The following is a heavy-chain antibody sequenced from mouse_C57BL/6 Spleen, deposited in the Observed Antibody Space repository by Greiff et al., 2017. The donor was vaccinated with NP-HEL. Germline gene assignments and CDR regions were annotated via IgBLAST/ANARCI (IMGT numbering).Heavy chain of an antibody. CDR3: ARDGSSYGYFDV. J-gene: IGHJ1*03. D-gene: IGHD1-1*01. CDR1: GYTFTSYW. Sequence: QVQLKESGAELVMPGASVKLSCKASGYTFTSYWMHWVKQRPGQGLEWIGEIDPSDSYTNYNQKFKGKSTLTVDKSSSTAYMQLSSLTSEDSAVYYCARDGSSYGYFDVWGTGTTVTVSS. V-gene: IGHV1-69*01. CDR2: IDPSDSYT.